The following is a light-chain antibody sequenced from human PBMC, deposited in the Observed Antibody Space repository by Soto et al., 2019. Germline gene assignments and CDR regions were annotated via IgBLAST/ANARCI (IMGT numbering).Light chain of an antibody. J-gene: IGKJ1*01. CDR1: QSISSW. Sequence: DIQMTRSPSTLSAAVGDGVTITCRASQSISSWLDWYQQKTGKAPRLLIYDDSSLERGVPSMFSGSGSGKEFTITISSLQPDDFATYYCQQYNSYSRTFGQGPKVAIK. V-gene: IGKV1-5*01. CDR2: DDS. CDR3: QQYNSYSRT.